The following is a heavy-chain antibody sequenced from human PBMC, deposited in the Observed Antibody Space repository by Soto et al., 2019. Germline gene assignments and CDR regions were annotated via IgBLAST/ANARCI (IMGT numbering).Heavy chain of an antibody. V-gene: IGHV5-51*01. J-gene: IGHJ4*02. CDR2: ICPSDSDT. Sequence: GESLKISCKGSAYSFTSYWIGWVRQMPGKGLEWMGIICPSDSDTRYSPSFQGQVTISADKSISTAYLQWSSLKASDTAMYYCPRLPDPSIAALPTDYWGQGTLVTVSS. D-gene: IGHD6-6*01. CDR1: AYSFTSYW. CDR3: PRLPDPSIAALPTDY.